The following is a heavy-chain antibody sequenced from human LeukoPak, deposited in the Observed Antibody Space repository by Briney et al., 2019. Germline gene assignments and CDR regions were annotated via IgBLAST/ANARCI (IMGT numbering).Heavy chain of an antibody. J-gene: IGHJ3*02. Sequence: GGSLRLSCAASGFTFRIFSIDWVRQAPGKGLEWVAYISSTGSTIYYAGSVKGRFTISRDNAKNSLYLEMSSLRADDTAVYYCARGYSDYEHDAFDIWGQGTMVTVSS. CDR3: ARGYSDYEHDAFDI. D-gene: IGHD4-11*01. V-gene: IGHV3-48*01. CDR2: ISSTGSTI. CDR1: GFTFRIFS.